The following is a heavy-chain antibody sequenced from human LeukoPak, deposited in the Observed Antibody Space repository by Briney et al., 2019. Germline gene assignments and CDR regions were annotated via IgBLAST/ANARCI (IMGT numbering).Heavy chain of an antibody. CDR1: GGSISSGGYY. Sequence: SETPSLTCTVSGGSISSGGYYWSWIRQPPGKGLEWIGYIYHSGSTYYNSSLKSRVTISVDRSKNQFSLKLSSVTAADTAVYYCARMSPPIEYSSSLLDYWGQGTLVTVSS. J-gene: IGHJ4*02. V-gene: IGHV4-30-2*01. CDR3: ARMSPPIEYSSSLLDY. D-gene: IGHD6-6*01. CDR2: IYHSGST.